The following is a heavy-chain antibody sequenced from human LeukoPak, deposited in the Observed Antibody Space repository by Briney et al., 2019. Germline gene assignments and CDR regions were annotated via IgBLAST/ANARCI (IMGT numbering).Heavy chain of an antibody. D-gene: IGHD3-3*01. J-gene: IGHJ4*02. V-gene: IGHV3-30-3*01. CDR3: ARCRENDFWSGSPVDY. Sequence: GGSLRLSCAAPRFFFSSYAMHWVRQAPGKGLEWLAVISSDGTNKYYADSVKGRFTISRDNSKNTLYLQMNSLRVEDTAVYYCARCRENDFWSGSPVDYWGQGTLVTVSS. CDR1: RFFFSSYA. CDR2: ISSDGTNK.